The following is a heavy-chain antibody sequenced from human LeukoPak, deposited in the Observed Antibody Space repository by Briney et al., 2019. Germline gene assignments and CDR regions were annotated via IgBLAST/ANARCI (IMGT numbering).Heavy chain of an antibody. CDR2: IIPIFGTA. V-gene: IGHV1-69*13. J-gene: IGHJ4*02. Sequence: SVKVSCKASGGTFSSYAISWVRQAPGQGLEWMGGIIPIFGTANYAQKFQGRVTITADESTSTAYMELSSLRAEDTAVYYCAREGGIFTPLEYWGQGTLVTVSS. CDR3: AREGGIFTPLEY. CDR1: GGTFSSYA. D-gene: IGHD3-3*02.